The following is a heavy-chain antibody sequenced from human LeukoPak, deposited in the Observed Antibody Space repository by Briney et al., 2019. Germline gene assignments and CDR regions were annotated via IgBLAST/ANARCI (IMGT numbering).Heavy chain of an antibody. V-gene: IGHV4-34*01. D-gene: IGHD4/OR15-4a*01. CDR2: INHSGST. CDR3: ARGWTMVAEKN. Sequence: SETLSLTCAVYGGSFSGYYWSWIRQPPGKGLGWIGEINHSGSTNYNPSLKSRVTISLDTSKNQFSLNLTSVTAADTAVYYCARGWTMVAEKNWGQGILVTVSS. J-gene: IGHJ4*02. CDR1: GGSFSGYY.